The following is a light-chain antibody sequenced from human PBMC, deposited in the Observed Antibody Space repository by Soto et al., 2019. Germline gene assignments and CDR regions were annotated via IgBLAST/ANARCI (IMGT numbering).Light chain of an antibody. J-gene: IGLJ1*01. CDR2: NDF. CDR3: CSYAGSYTHV. Sequence: SYELTQPPSVSVAPGQTARLTCGGNNIAGKSVHWYQQKPGQAPVLVVYNDFDRPSGIPERFSGSKSGNTASLTISGLQAEDEADYYCCSYAGSYTHVFGTGTKLTVL. V-gene: IGLV3-21*02. CDR1: NIAGKS.